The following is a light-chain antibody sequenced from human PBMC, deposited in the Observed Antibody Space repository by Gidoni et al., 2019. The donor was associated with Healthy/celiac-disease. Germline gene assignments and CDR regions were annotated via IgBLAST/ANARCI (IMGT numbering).Light chain of an antibody. J-gene: IGKJ2*01. CDR3: QQYNNWPPYT. V-gene: IGKV3-15*01. Sequence: EIAITPSPATLSVSPGESATLSCRASQSVSSNLAWYQQNPGQAPRLRIYGASTRATGIPARFSGSGSGREFTLTISSLQSEDFAVVYCQQYNNWPPYTFGQGTKLEIK. CDR2: GAS. CDR1: QSVSSN.